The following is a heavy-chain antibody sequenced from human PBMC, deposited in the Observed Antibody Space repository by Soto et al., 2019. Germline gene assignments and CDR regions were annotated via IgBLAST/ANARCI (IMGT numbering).Heavy chain of an antibody. D-gene: IGHD2-21*01. CDR1: GFTFSTYT. V-gene: IGHV3-21*01. Sequence: EVQLVESGGGLVKPGGSLRLSCAVSGFTFSTYTMNWVRQAPGKGLEWVSSISSSSVYIYYADSLKGRFTMSRDNAKNSLYLQMNSLRAEDTAVYYCARDVEGYWGQGTLVTVSS. CDR2: ISSSSVYI. CDR3: ARDVEGY. J-gene: IGHJ4*02.